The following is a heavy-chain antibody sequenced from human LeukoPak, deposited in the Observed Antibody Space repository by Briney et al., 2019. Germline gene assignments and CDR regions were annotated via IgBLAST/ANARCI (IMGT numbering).Heavy chain of an antibody. CDR3: AKGDSTVFDY. V-gene: IGHV3-23*01. CDR1: GFTFSSFA. Sequence: GGSLRLSCAASGFTFSSFAMSWVRQAPGKGLEWVSAISGSGGSTYYADSVKGRFIISRANSKNTLYLQMDSLRAEDTAVYYCAKGDSTVFDYWGQGTLVTVSS. CDR2: ISGSGGST. J-gene: IGHJ4*02. D-gene: IGHD1-1*01.